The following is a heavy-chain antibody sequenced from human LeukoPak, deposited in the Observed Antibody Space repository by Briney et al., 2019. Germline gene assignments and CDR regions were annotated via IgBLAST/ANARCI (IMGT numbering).Heavy chain of an antibody. CDR2: TYQRSNWYN. CDR1: GDRVANNYAA. J-gene: IGHJ5*02. D-gene: IGHD5-18*01. V-gene: IGHV6-1*01. CDR3: ARGGYSFGPFDP. Sequence: SQTLSLTCAISGDRVANNYAAWNWIRRSPSRGLEWLGRTYQRSNWYNDYAVSVKSRITIRPDTSKNQFSLQLNSVIPDDTAVYYCARGGYSFGPFDPWGQGTLVTVSS.